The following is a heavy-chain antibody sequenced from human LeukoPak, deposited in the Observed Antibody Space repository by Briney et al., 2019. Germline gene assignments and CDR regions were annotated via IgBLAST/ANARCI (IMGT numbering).Heavy chain of an antibody. Sequence: PSETLSLTCTVSGGSISSYYWSWIRQPPGKGLEWIGYIYYSGSTNYNPSLKSRVTISVDTSKNQFSLKLSSVTAADTAVYYCARPGGSGSCRYWGQGTLVTVSS. CDR2: IYYSGST. CDR3: ARPGGSGSCRY. D-gene: IGHD3-10*01. V-gene: IGHV4-59*01. J-gene: IGHJ4*02. CDR1: GGSISSYY.